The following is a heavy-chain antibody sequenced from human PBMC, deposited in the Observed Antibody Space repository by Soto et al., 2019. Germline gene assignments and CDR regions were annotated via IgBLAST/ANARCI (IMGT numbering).Heavy chain of an antibody. J-gene: IGHJ5*02. CDR3: ARSRRPTSYYDSSGYFNWFDP. Sequence: QVQLVQSGAEVQKPGSSVKVSCKASGGTFSSYAISWVRQAPGQGLEWMGGIIPIFGTANYAQKFQGRVTITADDSTSTAYMELSSLRSEDTAVYYCARSRRPTSYYDSSGYFNWFDPWGQGTLVTVSS. V-gene: IGHV1-69*01. CDR1: GGTFSSYA. CDR2: IIPIFGTA. D-gene: IGHD3-22*01.